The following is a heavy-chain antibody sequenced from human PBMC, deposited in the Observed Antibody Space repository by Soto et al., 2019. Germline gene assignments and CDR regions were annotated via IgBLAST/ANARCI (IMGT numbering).Heavy chain of an antibody. J-gene: IGHJ4*02. CDR3: ARMNYYDTSGYPFDY. D-gene: IGHD3-22*01. Sequence: QVQLQESGPGLVKPSETLSLTCTVSGGSISSYYWSWIRQPPGKGLEWIGYIYFRGTTNYNPSLKSRVTMSADTSKNQFSLKLISVTAADTAVYYCARMNYYDTSGYPFDYWGQGMMVTVSS. CDR2: IYFRGTT. CDR1: GGSISSYY. V-gene: IGHV4-59*01.